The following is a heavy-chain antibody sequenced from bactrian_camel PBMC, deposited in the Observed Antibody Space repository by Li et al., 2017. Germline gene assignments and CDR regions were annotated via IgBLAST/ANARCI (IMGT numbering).Heavy chain of an antibody. J-gene: IGHJ6*01. Sequence: QLVESGGGSVHAGESLTLSCVASSYIFDKCGMSWYRQAPGKGQELVAQISSITGTTYKDSVEGRFTISQDKAKNTLYLQMNSLKPEDTAMYYCAARYQGGFGYGGLCTEVLADFPYWGQGTQVTVS. CDR2: ISSITGT. CDR1: SYIFDKCG. CDR3: AARYQGGFGYGGLCTEVLADFPY. V-gene: IGHV3S55*01. D-gene: IGHD5*01.